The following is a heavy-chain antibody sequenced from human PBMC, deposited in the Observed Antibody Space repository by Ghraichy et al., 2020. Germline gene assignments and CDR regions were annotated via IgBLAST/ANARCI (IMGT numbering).Heavy chain of an antibody. CDR1: GYTFTRYG. CDR2: ISAYNGNT. V-gene: IGHV1-18*01. Sequence: ASVKVSCKASGYTFTRYGITWVRQAPGQGLEWMGWISAYNGNTNYAQNFQGRVTMTTDTSTSTAYLELRSLRSDDTAVYYCARGTTVTPNDYWGQGTLVTVSS. D-gene: IGHD4-17*01. J-gene: IGHJ4*02. CDR3: ARGTTVTPNDY.